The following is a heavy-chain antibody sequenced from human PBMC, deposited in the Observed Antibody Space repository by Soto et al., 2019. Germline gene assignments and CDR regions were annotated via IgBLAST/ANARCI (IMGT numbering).Heavy chain of an antibody. D-gene: IGHD5-12*01. CDR1: GGSISSYY. CDR2: IYYSGST. V-gene: IGHV4-59*08. CDR3: ARRGEGWSYLVASHDAFDI. Sequence: SETLSLTCTVSGGSISSYYWSWIRQPPGKGLEWIGYIYYSGSTNYNPSLKSRVTISVDTSKNHFSLKLSSVTAADTAVYYCARRGEGWSYLVASHDAFDIWGQGTMVTVSS. J-gene: IGHJ3*02.